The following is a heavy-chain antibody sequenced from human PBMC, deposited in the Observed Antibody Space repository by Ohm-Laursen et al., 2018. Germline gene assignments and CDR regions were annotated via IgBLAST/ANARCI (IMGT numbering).Heavy chain of an antibody. Sequence: SLRLSCAASGFTFDDYGMSWVRQAPGKGLEWVSGINWNGGSTGYADSVKGRFTISRENAKNSLYLQMTSLRAGDTAVYYCARGTVGSGTFDYWGQGALVTVSS. CDR3: ARGTVGSGTFDY. V-gene: IGHV3-20*04. CDR2: INWNGGST. CDR1: GFTFDDYG. J-gene: IGHJ4*02. D-gene: IGHD1-1*01.